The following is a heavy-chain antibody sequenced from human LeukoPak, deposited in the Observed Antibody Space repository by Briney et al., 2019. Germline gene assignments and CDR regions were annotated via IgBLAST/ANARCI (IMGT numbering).Heavy chain of an antibody. CDR1: GFTFSNAW. CDR3: TTDPLHIVVVTVDY. V-gene: IGHV3-15*01. D-gene: IGHD2-21*02. CDR2: IKSKTDGGTT. J-gene: IGHJ4*02. Sequence: GGSLRLSCAASGFTFSNAWMSWVRQAPGKGLEWVGRIKSKTDGGTTDYAAPVKGRFTISRDDSKNTLYLQMNSLKTEDTAVYYCTTDPLHIVVVTVDYWGQGTLVTVSS.